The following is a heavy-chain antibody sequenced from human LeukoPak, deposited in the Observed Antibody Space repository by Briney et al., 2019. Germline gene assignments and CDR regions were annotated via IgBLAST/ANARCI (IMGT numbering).Heavy chain of an antibody. CDR1: GFTFSSYS. D-gene: IGHD2-15*01. CDR3: ARGWWDIVVVVAATDAFDI. CDR2: ISSSSSYI. J-gene: IGHJ3*02. Sequence: GGSLRLSCAASGFTFSSYSMNWVRQAPGKGLEWVSSISSSSSYIYYADSVKGRFTISRDNAKNSLYLQMNSLRAEDTAVYYCARGWWDIVVVVAATDAFDIWGQGTMVTVSS. V-gene: IGHV3-21*01.